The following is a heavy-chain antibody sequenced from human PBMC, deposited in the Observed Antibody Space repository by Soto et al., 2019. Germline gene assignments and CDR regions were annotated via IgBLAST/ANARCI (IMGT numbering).Heavy chain of an antibody. V-gene: IGHV1-69*13. CDR3: AGGIGYCSSTSCYTGLLDY. CDR2: IIPIFGTA. D-gene: IGHD2-2*02. CDR1: GGTFSSYA. Sequence: GASVKVSCKASGGTFSSYAISWVRQAPGQGLEWMGGIIPIFGTANYAQKFQGRVTITADESTSTAYMEMSSLRSEDTAVYYCAGGIGYCSSTSCYTGLLDYWGQGTLVTVSS. J-gene: IGHJ4*02.